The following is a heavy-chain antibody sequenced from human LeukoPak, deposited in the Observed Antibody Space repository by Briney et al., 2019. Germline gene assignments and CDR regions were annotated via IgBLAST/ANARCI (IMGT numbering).Heavy chain of an antibody. CDR2: IFYSGTT. Sequence: SETLSLTCSVSGGSISSYYWSWIRQPPGKGLEWIGYIFYSGTTNYNPSLKSRGTISVDTSKSQSSLNLSSVTTADTAVYYCARRGRSGWYFDYWGQGTLVTVSS. V-gene: IGHV4-59*01. D-gene: IGHD6-19*01. J-gene: IGHJ4*02. CDR3: ARRGRSGWYFDY. CDR1: GGSISSYY.